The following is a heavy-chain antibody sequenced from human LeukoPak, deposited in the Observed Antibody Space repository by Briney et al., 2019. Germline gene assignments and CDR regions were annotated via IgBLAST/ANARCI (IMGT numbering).Heavy chain of an antibody. CDR2: IYSGGST. D-gene: IGHD1-26*01. V-gene: IGHV3-53*01. CDR3: AKTRSGTTNWFDP. J-gene: IGHJ5*02. Sequence: PGGSLRLSCAASGFTVSSNYMSWVRQAPGKGLEWVSVIYSGGSTYYADSVKGRFTISRDNSKNTLYLQMNSLRAEDTAVYYCAKTRSGTTNWFDPWGQGTLVTVSS. CDR1: GFTVSSNY.